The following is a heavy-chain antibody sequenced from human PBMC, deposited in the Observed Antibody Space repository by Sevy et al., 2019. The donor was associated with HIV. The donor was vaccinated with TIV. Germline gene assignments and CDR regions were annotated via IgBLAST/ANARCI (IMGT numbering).Heavy chain of an antibody. V-gene: IGHV3-11*01. CDR1: GFTFSDYY. J-gene: IGHJ5*02. Sequence: GGSLRLSCAASGFTFSDYYMSWVRQAPGKGLEWVSYISSSGSTIYYAYSVKGRFTISRDNAKNSLYLKMNSLRAEDTAVYYCARDPTYYDFWSGYYTGWFDPWGQGTLVTVSS. D-gene: IGHD3-3*01. CDR3: ARDPTYYDFWSGYYTGWFDP. CDR2: ISSSGSTI.